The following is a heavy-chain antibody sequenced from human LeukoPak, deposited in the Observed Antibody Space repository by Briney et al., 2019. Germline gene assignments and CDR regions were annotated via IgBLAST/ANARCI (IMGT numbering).Heavy chain of an antibody. J-gene: IGHJ6*03. Sequence: PGGSLRLSCVASGFTFDDYAMHWVRQAPGKGLEWVSLISWDGGSTYYADSVKGRFTISRDNSKNSLYLQINSLRAEDTALYYCAKDPIKQNYYYYYMDVWGKGTTVTVSS. CDR2: ISWDGGST. CDR1: GFTFDDYA. D-gene: IGHD3-9*01. V-gene: IGHV3-43D*03. CDR3: AKDPIKQNYYYYYMDV.